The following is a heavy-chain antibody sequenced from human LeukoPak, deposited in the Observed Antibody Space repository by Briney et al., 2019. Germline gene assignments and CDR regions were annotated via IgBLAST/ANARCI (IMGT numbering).Heavy chain of an antibody. Sequence: SETLSLTCTVSGGSISSSSYYWGWIRQPPGKGLEWIGSIYYSGSTYYNPSLKSRVTISVDTSKYQFSLKLSSVTAADTAVYYCARPSFYDFWSGAFDYWGQGTLVTVSS. J-gene: IGHJ4*02. CDR3: ARPSFYDFWSGAFDY. D-gene: IGHD3-3*01. CDR2: IYYSGST. V-gene: IGHV4-39*01. CDR1: GGSISSSSYY.